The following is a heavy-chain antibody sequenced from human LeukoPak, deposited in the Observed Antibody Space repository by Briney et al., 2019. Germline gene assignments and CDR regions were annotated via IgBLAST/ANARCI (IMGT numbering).Heavy chain of an antibody. CDR3: ATDLYKQQLVPCYYYYGMDV. Sequence: EASVKVSCKVSGYTLTELSMHWVRQAPGKGLEWMGGFDPEDGETIYAQKFQGRVTMTEDTSTDTAYMELSSLRSEDTAVYYCATDLYKQQLVPCYYYYGMDVWGQGTTVTVSS. D-gene: IGHD6-13*01. CDR1: GYTLTELS. J-gene: IGHJ6*02. CDR2: FDPEDGET. V-gene: IGHV1-24*01.